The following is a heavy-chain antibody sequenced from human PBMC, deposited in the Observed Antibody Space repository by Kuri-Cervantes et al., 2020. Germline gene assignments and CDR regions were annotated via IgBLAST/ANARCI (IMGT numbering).Heavy chain of an antibody. CDR3: ARPSSWYYFDY. V-gene: IGHV4-61*02. J-gene: IGHJ4*02. CDR1: GGSISSGSYY. CDR2: IYTSGST. D-gene: IGHD6-13*01. Sequence: SETLSLTCTVSGGSISSGSYYWSWIRQPAGKGLEWIGRIYTSGSTNYNPSLKSRVTISVDTSKNQFSLKLSSVTAADTAVYYCARPSSWYYFDYWGQGTLVTVSS.